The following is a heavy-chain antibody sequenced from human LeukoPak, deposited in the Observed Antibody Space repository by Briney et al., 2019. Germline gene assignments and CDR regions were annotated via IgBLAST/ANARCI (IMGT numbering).Heavy chain of an antibody. CDR3: ASGGYCSSTSCYPNWFDP. D-gene: IGHD2-2*01. J-gene: IGHJ5*02. CDR2: ISYSGST. V-gene: IGHV4-59*01. Sequence: SETLSLTCTVSGGSITSYHWSWIRQPPGKGLEWIGYISYSGSTNYNPSLKSRVTISIDTSTNQFSLKLTSVTAADTAVYYCASGGYCSSTSCYPNWFDPWGQGTLVTVSS. CDR1: GGSITSYH.